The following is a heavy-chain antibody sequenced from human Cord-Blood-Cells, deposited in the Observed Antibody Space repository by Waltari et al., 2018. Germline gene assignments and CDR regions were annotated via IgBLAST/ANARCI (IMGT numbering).Heavy chain of an antibody. CDR2: IYSGGST. Sequence: EVQLVESGGGLIQPGGSLRLSCAASGFTVSSNYLSLGRRAPGKGLEWVSDIYSGGSTYYADSVKGRFTISRDNSKNTLYLQMNSLRAEDTAVYYCASISIAVAGEGLDYWGQGTLVTVSS. CDR3: ASISIAVAGEGLDY. V-gene: IGHV3-53*01. CDR1: GFTVSSNY. J-gene: IGHJ4*02. D-gene: IGHD6-19*01.